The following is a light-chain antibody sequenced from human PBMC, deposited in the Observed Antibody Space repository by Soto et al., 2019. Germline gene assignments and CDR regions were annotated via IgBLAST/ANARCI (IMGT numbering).Light chain of an antibody. CDR1: SRDVGGYNY. CDR3: SSYTSSSTLYV. J-gene: IGLJ1*01. CDR2: EVS. Sequence: QSVLTQPASVSGSPGQSITISCTGTSRDVGGYNYVSWYQQHPGKAPKLMIYEVSNRPSGVSNRFSGSKSGNTASLTISGLQAEDEADYYCSSYTSSSTLYVFXTGTKLTVL. V-gene: IGLV2-14*01.